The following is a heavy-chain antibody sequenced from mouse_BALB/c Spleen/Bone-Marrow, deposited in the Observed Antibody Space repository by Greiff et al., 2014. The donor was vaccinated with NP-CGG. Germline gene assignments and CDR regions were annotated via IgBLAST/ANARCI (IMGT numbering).Heavy chain of an antibody. CDR1: GYTLTSYW. CDR3: ARTTMITTGGYYAMDY. D-gene: IGHD2-4*01. Sequence: QVQLKQSGAELARPGASVKLSCKASGYTLTSYWVPWVKQRPGQGLEWIWAIYPGDGDTRYTQKFKGKATLTADKSSSTAYMQLSSLASEDSAVYYCARTTMITTGGYYAMDYWGQGTSVTVSS. J-gene: IGHJ4*01. V-gene: IGHV1-87*01. CDR2: IYPGDGDT.